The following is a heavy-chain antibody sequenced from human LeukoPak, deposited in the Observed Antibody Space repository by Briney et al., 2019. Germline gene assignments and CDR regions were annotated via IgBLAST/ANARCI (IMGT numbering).Heavy chain of an antibody. CDR2: MHPNSGNT. D-gene: IGHD6-6*01. Sequence: ASVKVSCKASGHTFTSYDINWVRQATRQRLECMGWMHPNSGNTGYAQKFQGRVTMTRNTSISTAYMELSSLRSEDTAVYYCARGGIPRIAARRGPRNYYFDYWGQGTLVTVSS. V-gene: IGHV1-8*01. J-gene: IGHJ4*02. CDR1: GHTFTSYD. CDR3: ARGGIPRIAARRGPRNYYFDY.